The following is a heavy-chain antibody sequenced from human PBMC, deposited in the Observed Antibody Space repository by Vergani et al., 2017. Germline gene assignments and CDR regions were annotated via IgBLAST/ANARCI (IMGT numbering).Heavy chain of an antibody. V-gene: IGHV1-3*01. J-gene: IGHJ6*02. D-gene: IGHD6-19*01. CDR1: GYTFTSYA. Sequence: QVQLVQSGAEVKKPGASVKVSCKASGYTFTSYAMHWVRQAPGQRLEWMGWINAGNGNTKYSQKFQGRVTITRDTSASTAYMELSSLRSDDTAVYYCARDNSGPGDYYYYGMDVWGQGTTVTVSS. CDR3: ARDNSGPGDYYYYGMDV. CDR2: INAGNGNT.